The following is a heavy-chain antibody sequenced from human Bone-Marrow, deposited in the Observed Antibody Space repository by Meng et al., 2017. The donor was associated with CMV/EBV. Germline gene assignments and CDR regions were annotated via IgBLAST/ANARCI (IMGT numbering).Heavy chain of an antibody. D-gene: IGHD5-24*01. V-gene: IGHV1-69*05. CDR1: GGTFSSYA. J-gene: IGHJ4*02. CDR3: ARGRGATTPFDY. CDR2: IIPIFGTA. Sequence: SVKVSCKASGGTFSSYAISWVRQAPGQGLEWMGGIIPIFGTANYAQKFQGRVTITTDESTSTAYMELSRLRSDDTAGYYCARGRGATTPFDYWGQGTLVPVSS.